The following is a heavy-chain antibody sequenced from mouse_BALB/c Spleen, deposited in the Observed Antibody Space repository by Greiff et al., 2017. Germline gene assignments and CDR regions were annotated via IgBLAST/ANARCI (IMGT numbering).Heavy chain of an antibody. Sequence: EVKVVESGGGLVKPGGSLKLSCAASGFTFSSYAMSWVRQTPEKRLEWVASISSGGSTYYPDSVKGRFTISRDNARNILYLQMSSLRSEDTAMYYCARGGDGIWYFDVWGAGTTVTVSS. CDR1: GFTFSSYA. J-gene: IGHJ1*01. V-gene: IGHV5-6-5*01. D-gene: IGHD3-3*01. CDR3: ARGGDGIWYFDV. CDR2: ISSGGST.